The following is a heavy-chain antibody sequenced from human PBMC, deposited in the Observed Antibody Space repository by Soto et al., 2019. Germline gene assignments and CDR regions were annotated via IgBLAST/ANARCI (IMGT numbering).Heavy chain of an antibody. D-gene: IGHD2-2*01. V-gene: IGHV3-15*01. J-gene: IGHJ6*02. Sequence: GVLRLSCAASEFTFSNAWMSWVRQAPGKGLEWVGRIKSKTDGGTTDYAAPVKGRFTISRDDSKNTLYLQMNSLKTEDTAVYYCTTAGADIVVVPAADSVVWGQGTTVTVSS. CDR3: TTAGADIVVVPAADSVV. CDR1: EFTFSNAW. CDR2: IKSKTDGGTT.